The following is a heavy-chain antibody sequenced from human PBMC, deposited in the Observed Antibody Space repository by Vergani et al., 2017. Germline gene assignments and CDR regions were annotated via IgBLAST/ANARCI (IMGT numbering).Heavy chain of an antibody. Sequence: EAQLVQSGAEVKKPGESLKMSCKGYGDSFTNYWIGWVRQMPGKGLEWMGIIYPGDSDTRYSPSFQGQVTISADKSISTAYLQWSSLKASDTAMYYCARHQGSYDFWSGYFYWGQGTLVTVSS. CDR1: GDSFTNYW. V-gene: IGHV5-51*01. CDR2: IYPGDSDT. CDR3: ARHQGSYDFWSGYFY. D-gene: IGHD3-3*01. J-gene: IGHJ4*02.